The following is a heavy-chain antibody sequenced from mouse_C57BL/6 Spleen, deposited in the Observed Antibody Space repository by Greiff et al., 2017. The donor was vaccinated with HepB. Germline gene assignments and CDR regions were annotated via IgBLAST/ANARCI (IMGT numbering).Heavy chain of an antibody. CDR1: GYTFTSYW. V-gene: IGHV1-50*01. D-gene: IGHD2-2*01. CDR3: ARRGFGYAVFDY. CDR2: IDPSDSYT. Sequence: VQLQQPGAELVKPGASVKLSCKASGYTFTSYWMQWVKQRPGQGLEWIGEIDPSDSYTNYNQKFKGKATLTVDTSSSTAYMQLSSLTSEDSAVYYCARRGFGYAVFDYWGQGTTLTVSS. J-gene: IGHJ2*01.